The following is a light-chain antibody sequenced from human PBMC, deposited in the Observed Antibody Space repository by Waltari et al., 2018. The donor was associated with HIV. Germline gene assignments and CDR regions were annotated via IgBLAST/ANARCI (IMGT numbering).Light chain of an antibody. CDR1: SSNIVAGYD. Sequence: QSVLTQPPSVSGAPGQRVTISCTGSSSNIVAGYDVHWYHQLPGTTPKLLIYGNSNRPSGVPDRFSGSKSGTSASLAITGLQAEDEADYYCQYYDSSLSGVVFGGGTKLTVL. V-gene: IGLV1-40*01. CDR3: QYYDSSLSGVV. CDR2: GNS. J-gene: IGLJ2*01.